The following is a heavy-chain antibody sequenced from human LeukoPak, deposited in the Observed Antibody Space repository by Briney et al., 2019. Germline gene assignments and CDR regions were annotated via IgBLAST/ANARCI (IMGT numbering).Heavy chain of an antibody. J-gene: IGHJ4*02. CDR2: ISSSSSYI. Sequence: GGSLRLSCAASGFTFSSYSMNWVRQAPGKGLEWVSSISSSSSYIYCADSVKGRFTISRDNAKNSLYLQMNSLRAEDTAVYYCARDPSTIYNSGSYGDYWGQGTLVTVSS. D-gene: IGHD1-26*01. V-gene: IGHV3-21*01. CDR3: ARDPSTIYNSGSYGDY. CDR1: GFTFSSYS.